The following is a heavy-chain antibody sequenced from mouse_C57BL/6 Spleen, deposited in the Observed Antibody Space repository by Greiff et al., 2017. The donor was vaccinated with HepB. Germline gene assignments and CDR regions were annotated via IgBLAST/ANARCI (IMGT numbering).Heavy chain of an antibody. D-gene: IGHD1-1*01. CDR2: INYDGNST. V-gene: IGHV5-16*01. J-gene: IGHJ1*03. Sequence: EVQGVESEGGLVQPGRSMKLSCTASGFTFSDYYMAWVRQGPEKGLEWVANINYDGNSTSYLDSLKSSFIISRDNANDILYLQMNILKSEDTATYYCARDRYGSSYWYFGVWGTGTTVTVAS. CDR3: ARDRYGSSYWYFGV. CDR1: GFTFSDYY.